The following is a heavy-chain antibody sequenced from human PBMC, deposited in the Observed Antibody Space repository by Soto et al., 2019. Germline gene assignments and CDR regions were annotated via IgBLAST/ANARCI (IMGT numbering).Heavy chain of an antibody. J-gene: IGHJ4*02. CDR3: ARGGRGVGYIPFDY. Sequence: QVQLVQSGAEVKKPGSSVKVSCKASGGTFSSYTISWVRQAPGQGLEWMGRIIPILGIANHAQKFQGRVTITADKSPRTAYMELRSLRSEDTAVYYCARGGRGVGYIPFDYWGQGTLVTVSS. V-gene: IGHV1-69*02. CDR2: IIPILGIA. D-gene: IGHD5-12*01. CDR1: GGTFSSYT.